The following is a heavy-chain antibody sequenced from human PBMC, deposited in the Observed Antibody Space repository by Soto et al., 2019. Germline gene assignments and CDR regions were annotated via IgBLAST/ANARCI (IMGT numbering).Heavy chain of an antibody. V-gene: IGHV3-66*04. Sequence: GGSLRLSCAASGFTFSSYAMSWVRQAPGKGLEWVSVIYSGGSTYYADSVKGRFTISRDNSKNTLYLQMNSLRAEDTAVYYCARHGYNYGGGYFDYWGQGTLVTVSS. CDR3: ARHGYNYGGGYFDY. CDR2: IYSGGST. CDR1: GFTFSSYA. D-gene: IGHD5-18*01. J-gene: IGHJ4*02.